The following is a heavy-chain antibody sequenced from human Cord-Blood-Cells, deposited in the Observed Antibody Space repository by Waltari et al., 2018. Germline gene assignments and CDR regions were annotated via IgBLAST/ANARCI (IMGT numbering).Heavy chain of an antibody. J-gene: IGHJ4*02. CDR1: GGPFSSYA. Sequence: QVQLVQSGAEVKKPGSSVKVSCTASGGPFSSYAISWVRQAPGPGLEWMGGIIPIFGTANYAQKFQGRVTITADKSTSTAYMELSSLRSEDTAVYYCAREPLEYSSSSATPPYFDYWGQGTLVTVSS. CDR2: IIPIFGTA. D-gene: IGHD6-6*01. V-gene: IGHV1-69*06. CDR3: AREPLEYSSSSATPPYFDY.